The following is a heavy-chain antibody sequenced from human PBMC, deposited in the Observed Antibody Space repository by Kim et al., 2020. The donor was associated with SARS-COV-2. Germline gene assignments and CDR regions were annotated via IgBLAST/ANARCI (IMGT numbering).Heavy chain of an antibody. V-gene: IGHV4-39*07. J-gene: IGHJ4*02. D-gene: IGHD6-13*01. Sequence: SRVTISVDTPKNQFSLKLSSVTAADTAVYYCAREGPEEYSSSWYRGGLDYWGQGTLVTVSS. CDR3: AREGPEEYSSSWYRGGLDY.